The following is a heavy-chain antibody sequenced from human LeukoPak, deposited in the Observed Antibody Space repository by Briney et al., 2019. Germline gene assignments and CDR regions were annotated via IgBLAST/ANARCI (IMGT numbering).Heavy chain of an antibody. CDR1: GYTLTGYY. Sequence: ASVKVSCKASGYTLTGYYMHWVRQAPGQGLEWMGWINPNTGGTNYAQKFQGRVTMTRDTSISTAYMELRRLRSDDTAVYYCAKGWFADNWFDPWGQGTLVTVSS. D-gene: IGHD3-10*01. J-gene: IGHJ5*02. V-gene: IGHV1-2*02. CDR3: AKGWFADNWFDP. CDR2: INPNTGGT.